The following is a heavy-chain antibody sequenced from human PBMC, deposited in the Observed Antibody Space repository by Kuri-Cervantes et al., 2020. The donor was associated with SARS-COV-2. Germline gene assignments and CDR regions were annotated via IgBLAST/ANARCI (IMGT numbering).Heavy chain of an antibody. CDR1: GGSISSYY. CDR2: IYYSGST. J-gene: IGHJ4*02. D-gene: IGHD2-15*01. CDR3: ARLLPGPVDY. Sequence: GSLRLSCAVSGGSISSYYWSWIRQPPGKGLEWIGYIYYSGSTNYNPSLNSRVTISVDTSKNQFSLKLSSMTAADTAVYYCARLLPGPVDYWGQGTLVTVSS. V-gene: IGHV4-59*12.